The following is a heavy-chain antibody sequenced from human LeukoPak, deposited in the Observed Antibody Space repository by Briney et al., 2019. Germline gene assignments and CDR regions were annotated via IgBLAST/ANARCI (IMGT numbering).Heavy chain of an antibody. V-gene: IGHV1-46*01. CDR2: INPSGGST. CDR3: ARGLSPKNYGDYGHDAFDI. D-gene: IGHD4-17*01. Sequence: ASVKVSCKASGYTFTSYYMHWVRQAPGQGLEWMGIINPSGGSTSYAQKFQGRVTMTRDMSTSTVYMELSSLRSEDTAVYYCARGLSPKNYGDYGHDAFDIWGQGTMVTVSS. J-gene: IGHJ3*02. CDR1: GYTFTSYY.